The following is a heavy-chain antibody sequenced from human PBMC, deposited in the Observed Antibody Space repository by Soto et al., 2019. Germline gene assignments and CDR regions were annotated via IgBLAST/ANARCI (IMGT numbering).Heavy chain of an antibody. CDR3: AREGRYSFPYYYGMDV. CDR1: GGTFSSYT. V-gene: IGHV1-69*04. CDR2: IIPILGIA. J-gene: IGHJ6*02. Sequence: ASVKVSCKASGGTFSSYTISWVRQAPGQGLEWMGRIIPILGIANYAQKFQGWVTMTRDTSISTAYMELSRLRSDDTAAYYCAREGRYSFPYYYGMDVWGQGTTVTVSS. D-gene: IGHD5-18*01.